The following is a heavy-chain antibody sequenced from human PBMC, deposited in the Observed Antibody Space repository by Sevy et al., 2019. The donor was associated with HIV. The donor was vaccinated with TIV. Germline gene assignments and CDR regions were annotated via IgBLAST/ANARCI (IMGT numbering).Heavy chain of an antibody. CDR2: MSPGDSDP. CDR3: ARLDSYSIGWSPRYYFDY. D-gene: IGHD6-19*01. CDR1: AFTFTTHW. Sequence: GESLKISCKGSAFTFTTHWIGWVRQMPGKGLEWMGIMSPGDSDPRYSPSFQDQVTMSVDKSVSTAYLQWHSLETSDTAIYYCARLDSYSIGWSPRYYFDYWGQGSLVTVSS. V-gene: IGHV5-51*01. J-gene: IGHJ4*02.